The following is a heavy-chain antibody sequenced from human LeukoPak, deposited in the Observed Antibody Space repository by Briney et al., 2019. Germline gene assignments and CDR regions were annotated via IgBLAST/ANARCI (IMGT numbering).Heavy chain of an antibody. CDR1: GFTFSSYW. CDR2: ISYDANIGSNK. J-gene: IGHJ4*02. Sequence: GGSLRLSCAASGFTFSSYWMSWVRQAPGKGLEWVALISYDANIGSNKYYADSVKGRFTISRDNSKNTLYLQMNSLRAEDTAVYYCARDGGYDFWSGYYQDYWGQGTLVTVSS. V-gene: IGHV3-30-3*01. D-gene: IGHD3-3*01. CDR3: ARDGGYDFWSGYYQDY.